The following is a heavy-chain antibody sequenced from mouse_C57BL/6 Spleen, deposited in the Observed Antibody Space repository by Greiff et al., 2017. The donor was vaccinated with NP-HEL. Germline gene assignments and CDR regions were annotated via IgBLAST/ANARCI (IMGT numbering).Heavy chain of an antibody. J-gene: IGHJ1*03. CDR2: IDPSDSYT. CDR1: GYTFTSYW. D-gene: IGHD1-1*01. Sequence: QVQLQQPGAELVMPGASVKLSCKASGYTFTSYWMHWVKQRPGQGLEWIGEIDPSDSYTNYNQKFKGKSTLTVDKSSSTAYMQLSSLTSEDSAVDYCARAGYDYGSSYWYFDVWGTGTTVTVSS. V-gene: IGHV1-69*01. CDR3: ARAGYDYGSSYWYFDV.